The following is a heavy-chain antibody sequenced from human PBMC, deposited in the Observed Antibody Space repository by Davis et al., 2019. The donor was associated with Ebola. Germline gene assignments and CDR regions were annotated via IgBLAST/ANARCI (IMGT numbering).Heavy chain of an antibody. D-gene: IGHD6-6*01. CDR3: VGLTLSSSSDVPQYYYYYGMDV. V-gene: IGHV4-59*08. J-gene: IGHJ6*02. CDR1: GGSFSGYY. CDR2: IYYSGST. Sequence: SETLSLTCAVYGGSFSGYYWSWIRQPPGKGLEWIGYIYYSGSTNYNPSLKSRVTISVDTSKNQFSLKLSSVTAADTAVYYCVGLTLSSSSDVPQYYYYYGMDVWGQGTTVTVSS.